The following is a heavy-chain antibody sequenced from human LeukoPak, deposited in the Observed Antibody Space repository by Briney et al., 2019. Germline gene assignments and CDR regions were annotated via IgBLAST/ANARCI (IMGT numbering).Heavy chain of an antibody. CDR3: AREKAAAGTVGY. CDR1: GGSISSGDYY. V-gene: IGHV4-30-4*01. J-gene: IGHJ4*02. Sequence: TSETLSLTCTVSGGSISSGDYYWSWIRQPPGKGLEWIGYIYYSGSTYYNPSLKSRVTISVDTSKNQFSLKLSSVTAADTAVYYCAREKAAAGTVGYWGQGTLVTVSS. CDR2: IYYSGST. D-gene: IGHD6-13*01.